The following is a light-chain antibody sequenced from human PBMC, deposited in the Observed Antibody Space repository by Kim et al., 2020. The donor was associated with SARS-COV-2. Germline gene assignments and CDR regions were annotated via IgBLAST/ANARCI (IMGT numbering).Light chain of an antibody. V-gene: IGKV1-13*02. J-gene: IGKJ4*01. Sequence: AIQLTQSPSSLSTSVGDRVTVTCRASQGISSALPWYQQKPGKAPKLLIYDASSLESGVPSRFSGSGSGTDFTLTISSLQPEDFASYHCLHFNSYTRSLTFGGGTKVDIK. CDR2: DAS. CDR3: LHFNSYTRSLT. CDR1: QGISSA.